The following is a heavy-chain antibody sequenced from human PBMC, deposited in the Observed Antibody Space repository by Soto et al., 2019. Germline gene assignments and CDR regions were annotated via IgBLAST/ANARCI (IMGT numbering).Heavy chain of an antibody. CDR2: IDHSRRT. D-gene: IGHD6-13*01. Sequence: QVQLQQWGAGLLKPSETLSLTCAVYGGSLRDYYWSWIRQSPGKGREWIGDIDHSRRTKYNPTLKSRVTMSVATSTNQFSLMLTCVTAADTAVYSCARVRAATGKRYWFDPWGQGTLVTVSS. V-gene: IGHV4-34*01. CDR3: ARVRAATGKRYWFDP. CDR1: GGSLRDYY. J-gene: IGHJ5*02.